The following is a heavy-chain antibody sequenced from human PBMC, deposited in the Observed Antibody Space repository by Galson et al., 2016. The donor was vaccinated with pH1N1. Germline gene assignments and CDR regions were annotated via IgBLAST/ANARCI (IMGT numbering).Heavy chain of an antibody. CDR2: IYPHDSDI. D-gene: IGHD4-17*01. V-gene: IGHV5-51*03. Sequence: QSGAEVKKPGESLKISCKASGSSFTTYWIGWVRQMPGKGLEWMGMIYPHDSDIRYNPSFQGQVTISADNTISTAYLQWISLKASDTAMYFCARVRGSTANYYIDVWGKGTTVTVPS. CDR1: GSSFTTYW. J-gene: IGHJ6*03. CDR3: ARVRGSTANYYIDV.